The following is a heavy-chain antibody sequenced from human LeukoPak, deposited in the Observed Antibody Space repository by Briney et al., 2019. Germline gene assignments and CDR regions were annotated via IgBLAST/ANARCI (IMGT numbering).Heavy chain of an antibody. CDR2: ISGSDAST. V-gene: IGHV3-23*01. J-gene: IGHJ6*02. CDR1: GFTFSRYA. CDR3: AKRLGYCTSTSCTDLYYYYGMDV. Sequence: PGGSLRLSCAASGFTFSRYAMFWVRQAPGKGLEWVSAISGSDASTYYADSVKGRFTISRDNSKNTLYLRMSSLSAEDTAVYYCAKRLGYCTSTSCTDLYYYYGMDVWGQGTTVTVSS. D-gene: IGHD2-2*01.